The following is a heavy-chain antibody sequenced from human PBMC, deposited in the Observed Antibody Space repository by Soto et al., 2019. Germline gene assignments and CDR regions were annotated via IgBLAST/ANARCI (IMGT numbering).Heavy chain of an antibody. CDR3: ATRPYFAGHGTYFGVFDY. D-gene: IGHD6-13*01. CDR1: GFTFSTFW. J-gene: IGHJ4*02. CDR2: IKHDGTEQ. Sequence: EVHLVESGGGLVQPGGSLRLSCAASGFTFSTFWMTWVRQAPGRGLEWVANIKHDGTEQYHVDSVKGRFTISRDNAKNSLYLQLSSLRAEDTAVYYCATRPYFAGHGTYFGVFDYWGQGILVTVSS. V-gene: IGHV3-7*01.